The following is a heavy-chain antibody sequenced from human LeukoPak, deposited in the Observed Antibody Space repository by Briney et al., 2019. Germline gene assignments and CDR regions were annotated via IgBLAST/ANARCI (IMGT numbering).Heavy chain of an antibody. CDR3: AKDWHILTGRNCFDP. CDR1: GYTFTNYG. CDR2: VTSYNGDT. Sequence: ASVKVSCKASGYTFTNYGITWVRQAPGQGLEWMGWVTSYNGDTNYAQKFQGRVTMSADTATSTAYMELRSLRFDDTAIYYCAKDWHILTGRNCFDPWGQGTLVTVSS. J-gene: IGHJ5*02. D-gene: IGHD3-9*01. V-gene: IGHV1-18*01.